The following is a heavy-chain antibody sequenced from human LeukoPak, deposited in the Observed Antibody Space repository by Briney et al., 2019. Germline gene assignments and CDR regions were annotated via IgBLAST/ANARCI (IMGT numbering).Heavy chain of an antibody. CDR2: IYYRGST. J-gene: IGHJ4*02. Sequence: SQTLSLTCTVSGGSIISGDYFWSWFRQPPGKGLEWIGYIYYRGSTSYNPSLKSRVTISVDTSKNRFSLKLTSVTAADTAVYYCARDLRACTADSCYLMPRDSWGQGTLVTVSS. CDR1: GGSIISGDYF. V-gene: IGHV4-30-4*01. CDR3: ARDLRACTADSCYLMPRDS. D-gene: IGHD2-15*01.